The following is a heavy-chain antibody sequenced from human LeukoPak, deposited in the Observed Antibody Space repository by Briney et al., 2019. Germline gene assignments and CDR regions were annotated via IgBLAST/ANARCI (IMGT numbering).Heavy chain of an antibody. CDR3: VKADCRGGSCAFDY. V-gene: IGHV3-64D*06. Sequence: GGSLRLSCSASGFTFSSYAMHWVRQAPGKGLEYVSAISSNGGSTYYADSVKGRFTISRDNSKNTLYLQMSSLRAEDTAVYYCVKADCRGGSCAFDYWGQGTLVTVSS. J-gene: IGHJ4*02. CDR2: ISSNGGST. D-gene: IGHD2-15*01. CDR1: GFTFSSYA.